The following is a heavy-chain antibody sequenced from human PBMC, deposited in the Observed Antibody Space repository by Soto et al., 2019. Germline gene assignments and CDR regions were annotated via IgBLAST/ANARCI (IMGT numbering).Heavy chain of an antibody. CDR1: GFTFSSYW. D-gene: IGHD1-26*01. CDR3: SRVGGSTWH. Sequence: PGGSLRLSCAASGFTFSSYWMHWVRQAPGKGLAWVSRINSDGSSTNYADFVKGRFTISRDNAKNTLYLQMNSLRVEDTAVYYCSRVGGSTWHWGQGTLVTVSS. V-gene: IGHV3-74*01. CDR2: INSDGSST. J-gene: IGHJ4*02.